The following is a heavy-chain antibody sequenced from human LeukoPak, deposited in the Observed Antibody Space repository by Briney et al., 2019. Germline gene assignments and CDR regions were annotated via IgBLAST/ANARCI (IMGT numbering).Heavy chain of an antibody. CDR2: ISAYNGNT. CDR1: GYTFTSYG. V-gene: IGHV1-18*01. Sequence: ASVKVSCKASGYTFTSYGISWVRQAPGQGLEWMGWISAYNGNTNYAQKLQGRVTMTTDTSTSTAYMELRSLRSDDTAVYYCARVGLSITMIVVVTPNWFDPWGQGTLVTVSS. CDR3: ARVGLSITMIVVVTPNWFDP. D-gene: IGHD3-22*01. J-gene: IGHJ5*02.